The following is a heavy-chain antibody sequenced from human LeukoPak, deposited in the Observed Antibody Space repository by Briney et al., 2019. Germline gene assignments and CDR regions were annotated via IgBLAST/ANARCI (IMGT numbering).Heavy chain of an antibody. CDR3: ARVMHWDKVMARGRGMDV. CDR1: GYTFTTYG. CDR2: INPYNGDT. D-gene: IGHD5-18*01. V-gene: IGHV1-18*01. Sequence: ASVKVSCKASGYTFTTYGISWVRQAPGQGLEWMGLINPYNGDTNYAQKLQGRVTMTTDTSTSTAYMELRSLRSDDTAVYYCARVMHWDKVMARGRGMDVWGQGTTVTVSS. J-gene: IGHJ6*02.